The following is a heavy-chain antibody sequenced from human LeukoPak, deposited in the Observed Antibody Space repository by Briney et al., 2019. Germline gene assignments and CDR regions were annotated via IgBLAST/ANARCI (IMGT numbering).Heavy chain of an antibody. CDR3: ARETKLEWLLIFDY. J-gene: IGHJ4*02. V-gene: IGHV1-2*06. Sequence: ASVKVSCKASGYTFTGYYLHWVRQAPGQGPEWMGRINPNSGGTNYAQKFQGRVTMTRDTSINTAYMELSRLRSDDTAVYYCARETKLEWLLIFDYSGQGTLVTVSS. CDR2: INPNSGGT. CDR1: GYTFTGYY. D-gene: IGHD3-3*01.